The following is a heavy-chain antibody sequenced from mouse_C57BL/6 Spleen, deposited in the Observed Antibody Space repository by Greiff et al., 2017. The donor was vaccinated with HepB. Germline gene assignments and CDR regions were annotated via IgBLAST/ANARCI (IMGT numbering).Heavy chain of an antibody. J-gene: IGHJ1*03. V-gene: IGHV5-17*01. CDR3: AIYYYGSNWYFDV. Sequence: EVHLVESGGGLVKPGGSLKLSCAASGFTFSDYGMHWVRQAPEKGLEWVAYISSGSSTIYYADTVKGRFTISRDNAKNTLFLQMTSLRSEDTAMYYCAIYYYGSNWYFDVWGTGTTVTVSS. CDR1: GFTFSDYG. CDR2: ISSGSSTI. D-gene: IGHD1-1*01.